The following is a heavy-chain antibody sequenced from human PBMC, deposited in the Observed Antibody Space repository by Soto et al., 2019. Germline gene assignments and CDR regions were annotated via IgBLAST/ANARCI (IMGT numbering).Heavy chain of an antibody. CDR2: IWYDGSNK. CDR3: ARDSGGEVVAASTHVHYFDY. CDR1: GFTSSSYG. V-gene: IGHV3-33*01. J-gene: IGHJ4*02. Sequence: GGSLRLSCAASGFTSSSYGMHWVRQAPGKGLEWVAVIWYDGSNKYYADSVKGRFTISRDNSKNTLYLQMNSLRAEDTAVYYCARDSGGEVVAASTHVHYFDYWGQGTLVTVSS. D-gene: IGHD2-15*01.